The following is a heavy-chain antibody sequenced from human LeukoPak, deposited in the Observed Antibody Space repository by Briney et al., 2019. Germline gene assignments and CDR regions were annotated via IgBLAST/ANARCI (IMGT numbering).Heavy chain of an antibody. Sequence: GGSLRLSCAASGFTFSNYAMSWVRQAPGKGLKWVATVNDNGAATYYADSVKGRFAISRDNSYNTVSLQMNGLRDEDTGVYYCAKGLKTGVGPYMGYHYYMDVWGKGATVTVSS. J-gene: IGHJ6*03. CDR2: VNDNGAAT. CDR1: GFTFSNYA. V-gene: IGHV3-23*01. CDR3: AKGLKTGVGPYMGYHYYMDV. D-gene: IGHD3-16*01.